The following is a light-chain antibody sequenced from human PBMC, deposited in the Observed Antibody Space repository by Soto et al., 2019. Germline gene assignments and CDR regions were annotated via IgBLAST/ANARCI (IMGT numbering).Light chain of an antibody. V-gene: IGKV3-11*01. CDR2: DAS. CDR1: QSVTSS. J-gene: IGKJ5*01. CDR3: QQRYNWPPIT. Sequence: EIVLTQSPATLSLSPGERATLSCRASQSVTSSLAWYQQKPGQAPRLLIYDASNRATGVPARFSGSGSGTDLTLTISSLEPEDFAVYYCQQRYNWPPITFGQGTRLEIK.